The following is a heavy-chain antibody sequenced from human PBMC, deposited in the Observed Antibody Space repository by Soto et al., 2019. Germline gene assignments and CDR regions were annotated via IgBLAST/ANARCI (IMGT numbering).Heavy chain of an antibody. D-gene: IGHD4-4*01. CDR3: ARDRDYRINSYDIDV. CDR2: INPNSGGT. J-gene: IGHJ6*02. V-gene: IGHV1-2*04. CDR1: GYTFTDYY. Sequence: ASVKVSCKASGYTFTDYYLHWVRQAPGQGLEWMGWINPNSGGTNYAQKFRGWVTMTGDTPINTAYMELSRLRSDDTAVYYCARDRDYRINSYDIDVWRQGTTVTVSS.